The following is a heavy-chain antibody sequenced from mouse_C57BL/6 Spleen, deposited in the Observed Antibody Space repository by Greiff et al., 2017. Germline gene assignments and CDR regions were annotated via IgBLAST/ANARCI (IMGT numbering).Heavy chain of an antibody. V-gene: IGHV1-63*01. CDR1: GYTFTNYW. CDR2: IYPGGGYT. D-gene: IGHD2-1*01. J-gene: IGHJ4*01. CDR3: ARGGNSLYAMDY. Sequence: QVQLQQPGAELVRPGTSVKMSCKASGYTFTNYWIGWAKQRPGHGLEWIGDIYPGGGYTNYNEKFKGKATLTADKTSSTAYMQFSSLTSADSAIYNCARGGNSLYAMDYRGQGTSVTVSS.